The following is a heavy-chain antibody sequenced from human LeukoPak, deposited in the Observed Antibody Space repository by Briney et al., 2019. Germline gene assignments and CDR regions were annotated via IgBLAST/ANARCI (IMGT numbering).Heavy chain of an antibody. D-gene: IGHD3-22*01. CDR3: AKDIMPHYYDSSGLGF. CDR2: ISYDGSNR. V-gene: IGHV3-30*04. CDR1: GFTFSNYA. J-gene: IGHJ4*02. Sequence: GGSLRLSCAASGFTFSNYAIHWVRQAPGKGLEWVTVISYDGSNRYYIDSVKGRFTISRDNAKNSLYLQMNSLRAEDTALYYCAKDIMPHYYDSSGLGFWGQGTLVTVSS.